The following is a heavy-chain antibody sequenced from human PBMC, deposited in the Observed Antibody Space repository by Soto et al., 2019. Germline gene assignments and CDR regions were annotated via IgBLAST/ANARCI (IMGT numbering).Heavy chain of an antibody. Sequence: ASVKVSCKASGYTFTTYSIHWVRPAPGQRLEWMAWINAGKGNTKYSQNFQGRVTVTRDTSASTAYMELNSLRSEDTAVYYCGRAGEDFFTTPCYVIDSWGQGSLFTVSS. D-gene: IGHD2-2*01. J-gene: IGHJ4*02. CDR1: GYTFTTYS. V-gene: IGHV1-3*01. CDR2: INAGKGNT. CDR3: GRAGEDFFTTPCYVIDS.